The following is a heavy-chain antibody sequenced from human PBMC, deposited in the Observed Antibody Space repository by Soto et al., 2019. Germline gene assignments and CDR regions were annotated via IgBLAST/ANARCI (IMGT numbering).Heavy chain of an antibody. J-gene: IGHJ6*03. CDR3: ARGGYDFWSGYYSPYYYYMDV. CDR1: GGSISSGGYH. V-gene: IGHV4-31*03. D-gene: IGHD3-3*01. Sequence: SETLSLTCTVSGGSISSGGYHWRWIRQHPGNGLEWIGYIYYSGSTYYNPSLKSRVTISVDTSKNQFSLKLSSVTAADTAVYYCARGGYDFWSGYYSPYYYYMDVWGKGTTVTVSS. CDR2: IYYSGST.